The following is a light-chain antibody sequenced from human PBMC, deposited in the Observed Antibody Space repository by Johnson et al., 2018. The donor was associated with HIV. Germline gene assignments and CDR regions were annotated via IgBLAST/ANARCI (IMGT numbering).Light chain of an antibody. CDR3: DTWASNLSVDFV. CDR1: SSNIGKNH. V-gene: IGLV1-51*02. CDR2: EAD. Sequence: QSVLTQPPSVSAAPGQKVTISCSGSSSNIGKNHVSWYQQFPGTAPKLLVYEADKRPSDIPDRFSGSKSGTSATLGITGLQPGADADYYCDTWASNLSVDFVFGTGTKVTVL. J-gene: IGLJ1*01.